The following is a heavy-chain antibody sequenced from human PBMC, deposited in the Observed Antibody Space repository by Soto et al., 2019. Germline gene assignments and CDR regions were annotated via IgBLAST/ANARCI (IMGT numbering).Heavy chain of an antibody. CDR1: GYIFADYW. D-gene: IGHD3-22*01. CDR3: ARPLDIFGYFYNY. J-gene: IGHJ4*02. V-gene: IGHV5-51*01. CDR2: IYPGDSDT. Sequence: LGESLKISCKASGYIFADYWVAWVRQMPGKGLEWMGIIYPGDSDTRYSPSFQGQVTISADKSTSTAYLQWSSLKASDSAIYYCARPLDIFGYFYNYWGQGTLVTVSS.